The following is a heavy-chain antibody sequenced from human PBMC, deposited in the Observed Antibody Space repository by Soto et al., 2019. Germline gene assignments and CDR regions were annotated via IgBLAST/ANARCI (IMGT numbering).Heavy chain of an antibody. CDR1: GFTFSSYG. CDR2: IWYDGSNK. J-gene: IGHJ4*02. V-gene: IGHV3-33*01. D-gene: IGHD2-8*01. Sequence: GGSLRLSCAASGFTFSSYGMHWVRQAPGKGLEWVAVIWYDGSNKYYADSVKGRFTISRDNSKNTLYLQMNSLRAEDTAVYYCARDRYCTNGVCYTREGYYFDYWSQGTLVTVSS. CDR3: ARDRYCTNGVCYTREGYYFDY.